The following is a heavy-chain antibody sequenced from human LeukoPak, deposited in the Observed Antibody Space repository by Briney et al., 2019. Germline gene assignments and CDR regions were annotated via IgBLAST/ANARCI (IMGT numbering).Heavy chain of an antibody. CDR1: GGTFSSYA. V-gene: IGHV1-69*13. J-gene: IGHJ4*02. CDR3: ARARVDTAMETPFDY. CDR2: IIPIFGTA. Sequence: AASVKVSCKASGGTFSSYAISWVRQAPGQGLEWMGGIIPIFGTANYAQKFQGRVTITADESTSTAYTELSSLRSEDTAVYYCARARVDTAMETPFDYWGQGTLVTVSS. D-gene: IGHD5-18*01.